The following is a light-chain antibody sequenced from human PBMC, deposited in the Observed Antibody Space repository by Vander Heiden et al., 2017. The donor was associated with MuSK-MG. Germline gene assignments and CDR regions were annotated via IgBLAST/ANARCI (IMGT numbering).Light chain of an antibody. J-gene: IGLJ2*01. CDR1: SSDVGLYNY. V-gene: IGLV2-8*01. CDR2: EVS. Sequence: QSALTQPPSASGSPGPSVPISCTGTSSDVGLYNYVSWYQQHPGNAPKLMIYEVSKRPAGVPDRFSGSKSGTTASLTVSGRQAEDEAEYYGSSYAGSNSVIFGGGNTLTVL. CDR3: SSYAGSNSVI.